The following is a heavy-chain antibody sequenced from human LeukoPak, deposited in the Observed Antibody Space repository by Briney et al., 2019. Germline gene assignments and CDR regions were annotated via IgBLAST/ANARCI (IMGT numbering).Heavy chain of an antibody. Sequence: GGSLRLSCSASGFTSSSYAMHWVRQAPGKGQEYVSAISSNGGSTYYADSVKGRFTISRDNSKNTLYLQMSSLRAEDTAVYYCVKGRAGVVVPAAIDAFDIWGQGTMVTVSS. J-gene: IGHJ3*02. CDR1: GFTSSSYA. V-gene: IGHV3-64D*06. CDR3: VKGRAGVVVPAAIDAFDI. D-gene: IGHD2-2*01. CDR2: ISSNGGST.